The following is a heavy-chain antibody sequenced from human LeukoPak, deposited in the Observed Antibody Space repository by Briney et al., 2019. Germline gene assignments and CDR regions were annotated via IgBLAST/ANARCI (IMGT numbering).Heavy chain of an antibody. Sequence: TGGSLRLSCAASGFTFDDYAMHWVRQAPGKGLEWVSGISWNSGSIGYADSVKGRFTISRDNAKNSLYLQMNSLRAEDTALYYCAKDTLTWELHAFDIWGQGTMVTVSS. J-gene: IGHJ3*02. V-gene: IGHV3-9*01. D-gene: IGHD1-26*01. CDR3: AKDTLTWELHAFDI. CDR1: GFTFDDYA. CDR2: ISWNSGSI.